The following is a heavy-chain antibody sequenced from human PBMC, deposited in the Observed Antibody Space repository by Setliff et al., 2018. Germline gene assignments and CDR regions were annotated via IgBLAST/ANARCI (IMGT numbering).Heavy chain of an antibody. V-gene: IGHV1-46*01. J-gene: IGHJ3*02. CDR2: INPSCGRT. CDR1: GYTFTSHY. CDR3: ARDVFPYHYEGAFDI. D-gene: IGHD3-22*01. Sequence: ASVKVSCKASGYTFTSHYMHWVRQAPGLGLEWMGTINPSCGRTSYAQKFQGRVTMTRDTSTSTVYMDMSSLRSEDTAVYYCARDVFPYHYEGAFDIWGQGTMGTVSS.